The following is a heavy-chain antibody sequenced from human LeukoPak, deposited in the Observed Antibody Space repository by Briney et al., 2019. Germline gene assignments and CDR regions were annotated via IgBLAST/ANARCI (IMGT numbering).Heavy chain of an antibody. CDR3: AKHIYGVVSIQQ. CDR2: IKSKTDGGTI. D-gene: IGHD3-3*01. Sequence: GGSLRLSCAASGFTFSNAWMSWVRQAPGKGLEWVGRIKSKTDGGTIDYAAPVKGRFTISRDDSKNTLYLQMSSLKTEDTAVYYCAKHIYGVVSIQQWGQGTLVTVSS. V-gene: IGHV3-15*01. CDR1: GFTFSNAW. J-gene: IGHJ1*01.